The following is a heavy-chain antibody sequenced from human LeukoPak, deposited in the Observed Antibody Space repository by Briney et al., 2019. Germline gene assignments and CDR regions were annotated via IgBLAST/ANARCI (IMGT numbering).Heavy chain of an antibody. CDR1: GFTFSSYA. Sequence: PGGSLRLSCAASGFTFSSYAMHWVRQAPGKGLEWVAVISYDGSNKYYADSVKGRFTISRDNSKNTLYLQMNSLRAEDTAVYYCARDRDPTGYYYFDYWGQGTLVTVSS. V-gene: IGHV3-30*04. D-gene: IGHD3-9*01. J-gene: IGHJ4*02. CDR2: ISYDGSNK. CDR3: ARDRDPTGYYYFDY.